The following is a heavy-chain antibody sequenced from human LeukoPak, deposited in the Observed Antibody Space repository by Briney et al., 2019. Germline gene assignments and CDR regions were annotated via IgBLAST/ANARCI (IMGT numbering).Heavy chain of an antibody. Sequence: SETLSLTCAVYGGSFSGYYWSWIRQPPGKGLEWIGEINHSGSTNYNPSLKSRVTISVDTSKNQFSLKLSSVTAADTAVYYCARRALITIFGVPEYNWFDPWGQGTLVTVSS. D-gene: IGHD3-3*01. J-gene: IGHJ5*02. V-gene: IGHV4-34*01. CDR3: ARRALITIFGVPEYNWFDP. CDR2: INHSGST. CDR1: GGSFSGYY.